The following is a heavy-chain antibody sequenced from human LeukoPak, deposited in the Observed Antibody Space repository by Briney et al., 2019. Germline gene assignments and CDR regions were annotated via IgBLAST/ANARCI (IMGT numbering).Heavy chain of an antibody. J-gene: IGHJ6*04. D-gene: IGHD2-2*01. CDR2: IYYSGST. CDR3: AREGVPAASYYGMDV. CDR1: GGSISSYY. Sequence: SETLSLTCTVSGGSISSYYWSWIRQPPGKGLEWIGYIYYSGSTNYNPSLKSRVTISVDTSKNQFSLKLSSVTAADTAVYYCAREGVPAASYYGMDVWGKGTTVTVSS. V-gene: IGHV4-59*13.